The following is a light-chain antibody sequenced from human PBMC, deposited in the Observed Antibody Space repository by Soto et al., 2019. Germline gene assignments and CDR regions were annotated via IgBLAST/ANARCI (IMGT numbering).Light chain of an antibody. CDR1: SSDVGGKNY. Sequence: ALTQPASVSGSPGQSITISCTGASSDVGGKNYVSWYQKHPGKAPKLMIYNISNRPSGVSNSFSGSKTGNKASLTISGLQAEDEADYYCSSYTSSSTSYVFGTGTKVTVL. V-gene: IGLV2-14*01. CDR3: SSYTSSSTSYV. J-gene: IGLJ1*01. CDR2: NIS.